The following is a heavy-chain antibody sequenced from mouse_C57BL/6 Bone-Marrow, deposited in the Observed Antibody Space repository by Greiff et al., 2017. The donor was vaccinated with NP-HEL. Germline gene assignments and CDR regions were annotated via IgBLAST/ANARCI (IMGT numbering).Heavy chain of an antibody. V-gene: IGHV1-19*01. J-gene: IGHJ2*01. CDR1: GYTFTDYY. CDR3: ARDGYYGTGTWFDY. CDR2: INPYNGGT. Sequence: EVQLQQSGPVLVKPGASVKMSCKASGYTFTDYYMNWVKQSHGKSLEWIGVINPYNGGTSYNQKFKGKATLTVDKSSSTAYMELNSLTSEDSAVYYCARDGYYGTGTWFDYWGQGTTLTVSS. D-gene: IGHD2-3*01.